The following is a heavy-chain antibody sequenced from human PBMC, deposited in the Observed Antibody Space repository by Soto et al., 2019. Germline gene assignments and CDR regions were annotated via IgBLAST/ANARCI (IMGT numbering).Heavy chain of an antibody. J-gene: IGHJ4*02. CDR3: ARGRVGYCSSTSCSKFDY. CDR1: GGSFSGYY. Sequence: LSLTCAVYGGSFSGYYWSWIRQPPGKGLEWIGEINHSGSTNYNPSLKSRVTISVDTSKNQFSLKLSSVTAADTAVYYCARGRVGYCSSTSCSKFDYWGQGTLVTVSS. CDR2: INHSGST. V-gene: IGHV4-34*01. D-gene: IGHD2-2*01.